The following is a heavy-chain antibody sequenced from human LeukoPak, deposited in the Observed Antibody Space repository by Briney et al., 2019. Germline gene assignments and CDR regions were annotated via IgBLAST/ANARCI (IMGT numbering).Heavy chain of an antibody. CDR3: TSAGYGAYDY. V-gene: IGHV3-53*01. CDR2: IYSGSDT. Sequence: PGTSLRLSCAASGFTVSSNYMSWVRQAPGEGLEWVSVIYSGSDTYYVDSVKGRFTISRDNSKNTLYLQMNSLRVEDTAVYYCTSAGYGAYDYWGQGTLVTVSS. D-gene: IGHD4-17*01. CDR1: GFTVSSNY. J-gene: IGHJ4*02.